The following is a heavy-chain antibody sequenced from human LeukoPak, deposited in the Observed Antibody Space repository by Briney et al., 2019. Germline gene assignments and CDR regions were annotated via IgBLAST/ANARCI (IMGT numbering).Heavy chain of an antibody. CDR1: GFTFSSYA. V-gene: IGHV3-23*01. D-gene: IGHD3-22*01. Sequence: GGSLRLSCAASGFTFSSYAMSWLRQAPGKGLEWVSAISGSGGSTYYADSVKGRFTISRDNSKNTLYLQMNSLRAQDTAVYYCAKWDYYDSSGYDYFDFWGQGTLVTVSS. CDR3: AKWDYYDSSGYDYFDF. CDR2: ISGSGGST. J-gene: IGHJ4*02.